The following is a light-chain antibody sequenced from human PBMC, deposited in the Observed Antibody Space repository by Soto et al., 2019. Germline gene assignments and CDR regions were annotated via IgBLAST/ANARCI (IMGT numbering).Light chain of an antibody. CDR3: QQYGGSPRT. J-gene: IGKJ1*01. CDR1: QSVSSN. V-gene: IGKV3-20*01. CDR2: GAS. Sequence: DIVMTQSPDSLAVSLGERATLSCRASQSVSSNLAWYQQKPGQAPRLLIYGASSRATGIPDRLSGSGSGTDFTLTISTLEPEDFAVYYCQQYGGSPRTFGQGTKVDIK.